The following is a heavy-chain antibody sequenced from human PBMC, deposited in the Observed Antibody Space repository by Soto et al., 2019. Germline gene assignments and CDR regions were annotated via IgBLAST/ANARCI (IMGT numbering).Heavy chain of an antibody. CDR1: GYTFTRYD. V-gene: IGHV1-8*01. D-gene: IGHD3-16*01. CDR3: ASVYDYIWGSLEDAYHI. CDR2: MNPNSGNT. Sequence: SSVKVSCKASGYTFTRYDINWVRQATGRGLEWMGWMNPNSGNTGYAQKFQGRVTMTRNTSISTAYMELSSLRSEDTAVYYCASVYDYIWGSLEDAYHIWGQGTMVTVSS. J-gene: IGHJ3*02.